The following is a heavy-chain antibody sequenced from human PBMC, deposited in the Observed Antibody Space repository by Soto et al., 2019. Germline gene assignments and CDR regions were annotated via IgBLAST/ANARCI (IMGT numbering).Heavy chain of an antibody. D-gene: IGHD2-2*03. V-gene: IGHV1-46*03. CDR1: GYTFTSYY. CDR2: INPSGGST. Sequence: ASVKVSCKASGYTFTSYYMHWVRQAPGQGLGWMGIINPSGGSTSYAQKFQGRVTMTRDTSTSTVYMELSSLRSEDTAVYYCATRYYGYCSSTSCMDVWGKGTTVTVSS. CDR3: ATRYYGYCSSTSCMDV. J-gene: IGHJ6*03.